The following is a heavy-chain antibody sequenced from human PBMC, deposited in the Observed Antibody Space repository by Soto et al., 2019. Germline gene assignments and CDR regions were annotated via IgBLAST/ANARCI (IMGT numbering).Heavy chain of an antibody. J-gene: IGHJ3*02. V-gene: IGHV4-31*03. CDR3: ASSYCSGGSCYKGAFDI. CDR1: GGSISSGGYY. D-gene: IGHD2-15*01. CDR2: IYYSGST. Sequence: SSETLSLTCTVSGGSISSGGYYWSWIRQQPGKGLEWIGYIYYSGSTYYNPSLKSRVTISVDTSKNQFSLKLSSVTAADTAVYYCASSYCSGGSCYKGAFDIWGQGTMVTGS.